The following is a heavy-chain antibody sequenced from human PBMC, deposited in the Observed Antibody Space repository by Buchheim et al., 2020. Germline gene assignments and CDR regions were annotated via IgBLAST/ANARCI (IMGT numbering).Heavy chain of an antibody. CDR2: VNPRGGST. CDR1: GYTFTNYY. CDR3: ARGGVVLLPAAIHWFDP. Sequence: QVQLVQSGAEVKKPGASVKVSCKASGYTFTNYYMHWVRQAPGQGLEWMGIVNPRGGSTSYAQKFQGRVTMTRDTSTSPVYMELSSLRSEDTAVYFCARGGVVLLPAAIHWFDPWGQGTL. D-gene: IGHD2-2*01. J-gene: IGHJ5*02. V-gene: IGHV1-46*01.